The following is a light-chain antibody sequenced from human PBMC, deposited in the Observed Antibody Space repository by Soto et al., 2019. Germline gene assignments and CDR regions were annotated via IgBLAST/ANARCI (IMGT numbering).Light chain of an antibody. V-gene: IGKV3D-20*01. J-gene: IGKJ1*01. Sequence: EIVLTQSPATLSLSPGERATLSCGASQSVSSSYLAWYQQKPGLAPRLLIYDASSRATGIPDMFSGSGSGTDFSLSISRLEPEDFAVYYCQQYGSSWTFGQGTKVEI. CDR2: DAS. CDR3: QQYGSSWT. CDR1: QSVSSSY.